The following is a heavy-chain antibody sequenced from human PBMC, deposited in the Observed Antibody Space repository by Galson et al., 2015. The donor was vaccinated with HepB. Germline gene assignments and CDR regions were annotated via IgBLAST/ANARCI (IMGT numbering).Heavy chain of an antibody. D-gene: IGHD2-2*01. CDR2: ISYDGSNK. J-gene: IGHJ5*02. CDR1: GFTFSSYA. CDR3: AREARYCSSTSCYHGFDP. V-gene: IGHV3-30-3*01. Sequence: SLRLSCAASGFTFSSYAMHWVRQAPGKGLEWVAVISYDGSNKYYADSVKGRFTISRDNSKNTLYLQMNSLRAEDTAVYYCAREARYCSSTSCYHGFDPWGQGTLVTVSS.